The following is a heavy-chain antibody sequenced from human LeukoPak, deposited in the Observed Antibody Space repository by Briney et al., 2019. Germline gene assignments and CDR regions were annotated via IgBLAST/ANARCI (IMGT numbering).Heavy chain of an antibody. D-gene: IGHD1-1*01. CDR3: AREAGTHGGDGMDV. Sequence: SETLSLTCTVSGGSISSYYWSWIRQPPGKGLEWIGYIYYSGSTNYNPSLESRVTISVDTSKNQFSLKLSSVTAADTAVYYCAREAGTHGGDGMDVWGQGTTVTVSS. J-gene: IGHJ6*02. CDR2: IYYSGST. CDR1: GGSISSYY. V-gene: IGHV4-59*01.